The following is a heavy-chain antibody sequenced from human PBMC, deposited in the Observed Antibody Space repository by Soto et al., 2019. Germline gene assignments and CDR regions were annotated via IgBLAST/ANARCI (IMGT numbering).Heavy chain of an antibody. J-gene: IGHJ5*02. CDR3: ARGSSSTVGPTGWFDP. V-gene: IGHV1-69*01. CDR1: GGSFSSYA. D-gene: IGHD1-26*01. CDR2: IIPSFGTP. Sequence: QVQLVQSGDKVKKPGSSVKVSCKASGGSFSSYAFSWVRQAPGQGLEWMGGIIPSFGTPNYAQRFQGRVTISADESTTTVYMDLRRLRSEDTAVYYCARGSSSTVGPTGWFDPWGQGTLVTVSS.